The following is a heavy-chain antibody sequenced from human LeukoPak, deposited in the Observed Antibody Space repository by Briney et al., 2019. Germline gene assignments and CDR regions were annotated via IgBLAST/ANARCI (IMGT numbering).Heavy chain of an antibody. D-gene: IGHD3-22*01. CDR3: AREEGNDSSGYYYFDY. Sequence: ASVKVSCKASGYTFTSYYMHWVRQAPGQGLEWMGIINPSGGSTSYAQKFQGRVTMTRDTSTSTVYMELSSLRSEDTAVYYCAREEGNDSSGYYYFDYWGQGTLVTVSS. CDR1: GYTFTSYY. V-gene: IGHV1-46*01. CDR2: INPSGGST. J-gene: IGHJ4*02.